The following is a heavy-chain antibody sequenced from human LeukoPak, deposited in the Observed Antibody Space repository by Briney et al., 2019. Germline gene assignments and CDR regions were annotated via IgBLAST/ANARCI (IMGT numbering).Heavy chain of an antibody. CDR2: IKPDGTTK. Sequence: QSGGSLRLSCAASRFTFSNYPMHWVRQAPGKGLEWVANIKPDGTTKFYVDSVKGRFTISRDNALNSLYLQMNSLRAEDTAIYYCARSIPYGTTWYGRSDYWGQGTLVTVSS. CDR3: ARSIPYGTTWYGRSDY. J-gene: IGHJ4*02. CDR1: RFTFSNYP. D-gene: IGHD6-13*01. V-gene: IGHV3-7*03.